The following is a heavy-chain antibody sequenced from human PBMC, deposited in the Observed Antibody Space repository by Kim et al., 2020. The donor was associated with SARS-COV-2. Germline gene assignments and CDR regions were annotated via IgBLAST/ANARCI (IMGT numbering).Heavy chain of an antibody. V-gene: IGHV4-34*01. Sequence: SETLSLTCSVYGGSFSGYYWSWIRQPPGKGLEWIGEINHSGSTNYNPSLKSRVTISVDTSKNQFSLKLSSVTAADTAVYYCARIPGHIVVVPAAIEVAFDIWGQGKMVTVSS. D-gene: IGHD2-2*02. CDR2: INHSGST. CDR1: GGSFSGYY. CDR3: ARIPGHIVVVPAAIEVAFDI. J-gene: IGHJ3*02.